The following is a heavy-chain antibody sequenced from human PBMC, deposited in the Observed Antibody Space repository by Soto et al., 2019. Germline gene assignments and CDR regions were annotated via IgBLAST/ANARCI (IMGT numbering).Heavy chain of an antibody. V-gene: IGHV4-39*01. Sequence: SETLSLTCTVSGGSISSSSYYWGWIRQPPGKGLEWIGSIYYSGSTYYNPSLKSRVTISVDTSKNQFSLKLSSVTAADTAVYYCARLWHDATLTPFDYWGQGTLVTVSS. CDR3: ARLWHDATLTPFDY. CDR1: GGSISSSSYY. D-gene: IGHD1-1*01. CDR2: IYYSGST. J-gene: IGHJ4*02.